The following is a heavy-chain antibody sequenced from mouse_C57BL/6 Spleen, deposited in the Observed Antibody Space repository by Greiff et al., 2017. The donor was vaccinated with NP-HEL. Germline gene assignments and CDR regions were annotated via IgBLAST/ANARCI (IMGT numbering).Heavy chain of an antibody. D-gene: IGHD1-1*01. CDR1: GYSFTDYY. V-gene: IGHV1-39*01. CDR2: INPNYGTT. J-gene: IGHJ2*01. CDR3: ARGTTVVAPSFDY. Sequence: VQLQQSVPELVKPGASVKISCKASGYSFTDYYMNWVKQSTGKSLEWIGVINPNYGTTSYNQKFKGKATLTVDQSSSTAYMQLNSLTSEDSAVYDCARGTTVVAPSFDYWGQGTTLTVSS.